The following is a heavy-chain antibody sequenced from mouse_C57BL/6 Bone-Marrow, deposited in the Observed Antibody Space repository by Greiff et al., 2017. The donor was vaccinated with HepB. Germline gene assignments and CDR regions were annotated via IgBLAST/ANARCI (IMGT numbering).Heavy chain of an antibody. D-gene: IGHD1-1*01. V-gene: IGHV3-6*01. CDR1: GYSITSGYY. Sequence: VQLKESGPGLVKPSQSLSLTCSVTGYSITSGYYWNWIRQFPGNKLEWMGYISYDGSNNYNPSLKNRISITRDTSKNQFFLKLNSVTTEDTATYYCAREGDTTVVAPYWYFDVWGTGTTVTVSS. CDR2: ISYDGSN. J-gene: IGHJ1*03. CDR3: AREGDTTVVAPYWYFDV.